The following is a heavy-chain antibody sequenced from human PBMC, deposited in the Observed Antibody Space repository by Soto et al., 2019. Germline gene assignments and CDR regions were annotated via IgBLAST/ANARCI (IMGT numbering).Heavy chain of an antibody. V-gene: IGHV3-73*01. CDR1: GYTFGGSA. J-gene: IGHJ4*02. CDR2: IRSKTNSYAT. D-gene: IGHD6-19*01. CDR3: TRQTDAVQWLVVPTDYNFDY. Sequence: GGSLRLSCAASGYTFGGSAMHWVRQASGKGLEWVGHIRSKTNSYATAYAESVKGRFTISRDDSMNTAYLQMNSLKTEDTAVYFCTRQTDAVQWLVVPTDYNFDYWGQGTLVTVSS.